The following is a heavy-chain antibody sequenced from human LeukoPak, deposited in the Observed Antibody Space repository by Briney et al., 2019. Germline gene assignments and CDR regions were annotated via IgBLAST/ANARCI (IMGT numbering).Heavy chain of an antibody. V-gene: IGHV3-7*01. CDR3: AKGGYDFWSGPPNDAFDI. D-gene: IGHD3-3*01. Sequence: GGSLRLSCAASGFTFSSYWMSWVRQAPGKGLEWVANIKQDGSEKYYVDSVKGRFTISRDNAKNSLYLQMNSLRAEDTAVYYCAKGGYDFWSGPPNDAFDIWGQGTMVTVSS. CDR2: IKQDGSEK. J-gene: IGHJ3*02. CDR1: GFTFSSYW.